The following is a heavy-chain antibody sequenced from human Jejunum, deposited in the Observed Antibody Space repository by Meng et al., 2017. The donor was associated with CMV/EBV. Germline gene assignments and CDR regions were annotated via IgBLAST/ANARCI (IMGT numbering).Heavy chain of an antibody. D-gene: IGHD3-3*01. Sequence: TNGVGVGWIRQPPGMAPEWLALIYWNDGKRYRPGLKSRLTITKVTSKNQVVLTMTNMDPVDTATYYCAHMYDFWSVNYFYYGMDVWGQGTTVTVSS. J-gene: IGHJ6*02. CDR3: AHMYDFWSVNYFYYGMDV. CDR1: TNGVG. V-gene: IGHV2-5*01. CDR2: IYWNDGK.